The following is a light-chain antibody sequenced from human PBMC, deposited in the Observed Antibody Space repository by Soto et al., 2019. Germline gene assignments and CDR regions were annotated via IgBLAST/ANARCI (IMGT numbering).Light chain of an antibody. CDR3: TPYTASSPFYV. CDR2: DVY. V-gene: IGLV2-14*03. Sequence: QSALTQPASVSGSPGQSIAISCIGVRTDGDGHDYVSWYQQHPGQAPQLIIYDVYNRPSRVSDRFSGSKSGNTASLIISGLQAEDEADYFCTPYTASSPFYVFGAGTKVTVL. J-gene: IGLJ1*01. CDR1: RTDGDGHDY.